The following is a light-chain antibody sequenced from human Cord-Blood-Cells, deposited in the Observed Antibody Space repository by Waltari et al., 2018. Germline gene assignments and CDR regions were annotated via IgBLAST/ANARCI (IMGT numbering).Light chain of an antibody. CDR3: SSYAGSNNFWV. Sequence: QSALTQPPSASGSPGQSVTISCTGTSSDVGGYHYVSWYQQHPGKAPKLMIYEVSKRPSGVPDRFSGSKSGNTASLTVSGLQAEDEADYYCSSYAGSNNFWVFGGGTKLTVL. J-gene: IGLJ3*02. CDR2: EVS. V-gene: IGLV2-8*01. CDR1: SSDVGGYHY.